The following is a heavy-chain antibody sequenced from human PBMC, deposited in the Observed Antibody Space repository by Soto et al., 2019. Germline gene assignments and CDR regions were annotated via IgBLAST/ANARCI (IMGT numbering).Heavy chain of an antibody. J-gene: IGHJ4*02. V-gene: IGHV3-23*01. CDR3: AKDRYCSSISCYQAFDY. CDR2: ISGSGGST. D-gene: IGHD2-2*01. CDR1: GFTFSSYA. Sequence: EVQLLESGGGLVQPGGSLRLSCAASGFTFSSYAMSWVRQAPGKGLEWVSVISGSGGSTNYADSVKGRSTISRDTSKNTLYLQVNSLRAEDTAVYYCAKDRYCSSISCYQAFDYWGQGTLVTVSS.